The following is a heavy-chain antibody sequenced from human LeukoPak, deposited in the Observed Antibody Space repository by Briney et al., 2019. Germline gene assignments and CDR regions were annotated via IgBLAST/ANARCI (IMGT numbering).Heavy chain of an antibody. V-gene: IGHV3-23*01. J-gene: IGHJ6*03. Sequence: GGSLRLSCAASGFTFSSYAMGWVRQAPGKGLEWVSAISGSGGSTYYADSVKGRFTISRDNSRNTLHLQMNSLRAEDTALYYCAKAHLPDYYYMDVWGKGTTVTVSS. CDR2: ISGSGGST. CDR1: GFTFSSYA. CDR3: AKAHLPDYYYMDV.